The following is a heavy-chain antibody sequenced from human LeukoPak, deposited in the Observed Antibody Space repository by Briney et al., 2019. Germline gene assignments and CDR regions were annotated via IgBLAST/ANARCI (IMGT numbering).Heavy chain of an antibody. V-gene: IGHV4-34*01. Sequence: SETLSLTCAVYGGSFSGYYWSWIRQPPGKGLEWIGEINHSGSTNYNPSLKSRVTISVDTSKNQFSLKLSSVTAADTAVYYCARGGGIVVVPAATDWFDPWGQGILVTVSS. CDR2: INHSGST. J-gene: IGHJ5*02. D-gene: IGHD2-2*01. CDR1: GGSFSGYY. CDR3: ARGGGIVVVPAATDWFDP.